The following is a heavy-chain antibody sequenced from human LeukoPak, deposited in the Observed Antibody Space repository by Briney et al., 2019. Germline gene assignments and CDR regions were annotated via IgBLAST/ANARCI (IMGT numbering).Heavy chain of an antibody. V-gene: IGHV3-33*01. CDR2: IWYDGSNK. CDR3: ARDLRTGRWGYFDY. CDR1: GFTFSSYG. J-gene: IGHJ4*02. D-gene: IGHD1-1*01. Sequence: GRSLRLSCAASGFTFSSYGMHWVRQAPGKGLEWVAVIWYDGSNKYYADSVKGRFTISRDNSKNTLYLQMNSLRAEDTAVYYCARDLRTGRWGYFDYWGQGTLVTVSS.